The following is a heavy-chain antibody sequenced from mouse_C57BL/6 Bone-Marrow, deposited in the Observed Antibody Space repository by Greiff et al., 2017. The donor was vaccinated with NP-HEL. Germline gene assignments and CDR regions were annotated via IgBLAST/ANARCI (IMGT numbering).Heavy chain of an antibody. CDR2: IYPRSGNT. V-gene: IGHV1-81*01. Sequence: QVQLKESGAELARPGASVKLSCKASGYTFTSYGISWVKQRTGQGLEWIGEIYPRSGNTYYNEKFKGKATLTADKSSSTAYMELRSLTSEDSAVYFCARGHGSSYVAYWGQGTLVTVSA. D-gene: IGHD1-1*01. CDR1: GYTFTSYG. J-gene: IGHJ3*01. CDR3: ARGHGSSYVAY.